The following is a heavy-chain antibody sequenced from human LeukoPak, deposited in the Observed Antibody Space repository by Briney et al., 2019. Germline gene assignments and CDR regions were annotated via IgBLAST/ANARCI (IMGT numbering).Heavy chain of an antibody. CDR1: GGSISSYY. CDR3: ARESRYYYGSGSYQCWFDP. Sequence: PSETLSLTCTVSGGSISSYYWSWIRQPAGKGLEWIGRIYTSGSTNYNPSLKSRVTMSVDTSKNQFSLKLSSVTAADTAVYYCARESRYYYGSGSYQCWFDPWGQGTLVTVSS. CDR2: IYTSGST. J-gene: IGHJ5*02. D-gene: IGHD3-10*01. V-gene: IGHV4-4*07.